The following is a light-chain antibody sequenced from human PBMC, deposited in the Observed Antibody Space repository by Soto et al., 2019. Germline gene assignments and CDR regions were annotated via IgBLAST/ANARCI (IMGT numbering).Light chain of an antibody. CDR3: QQFYSAPIT. J-gene: IGKJ5*01. V-gene: IGKV1-39*01. Sequence: DIQMSQSPSSLSASVVDSVTITCRASQTIKNYLNWYQQKPGRAPNLLIYSASTLHSGVPSRFSGTKSATDFTLTITSLQPEDFATYYCQQFYSAPITFGQGTRLEIK. CDR1: QTIKNY. CDR2: SAS.